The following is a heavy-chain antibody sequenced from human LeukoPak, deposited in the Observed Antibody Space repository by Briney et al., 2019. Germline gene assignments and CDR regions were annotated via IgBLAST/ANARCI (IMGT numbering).Heavy chain of an antibody. Sequence: LRLYCAASRFSFSDYVMHWVREAPGKGLEWVTFMRHDNSDRLYADSVKGRFTISSDISKNALDLQMNSLRPEDTAVYYCAREGIEAFDIWGQGTMVTVSS. CDR2: MRHDNSDR. J-gene: IGHJ3*02. CDR1: RFSFSDYV. V-gene: IGHV3-30*02. CDR3: AREGIEAFDI.